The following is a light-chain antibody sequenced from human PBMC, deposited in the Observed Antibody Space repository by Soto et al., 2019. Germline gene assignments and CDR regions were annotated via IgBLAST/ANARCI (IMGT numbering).Light chain of an antibody. CDR3: QQYNRYSRT. CDR1: QSISSW. Sequence: DIQMTQSPSTLSASVGDRVTITCRASQSISSWLAWYQQKPGKAPKLLIYKASSLESGVPSRFSGSGSGTEFTLPISSLQPDDFATYYCQQYNRYSRTFGQGPKVEIK. V-gene: IGKV1-5*03. J-gene: IGKJ1*01. CDR2: KAS.